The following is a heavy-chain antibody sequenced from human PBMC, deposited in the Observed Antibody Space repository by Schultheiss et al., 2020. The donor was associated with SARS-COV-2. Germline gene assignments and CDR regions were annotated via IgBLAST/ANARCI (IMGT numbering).Heavy chain of an antibody. J-gene: IGHJ6*02. V-gene: IGHV4-31*01. CDR2: IYYSGST. CDR1: GGSISSGGYY. Sequence: TLSLTCTVSGGSISSGGYYWSWIRQHPGKGLEWIGYIYYSGSTYYNPSLKSLVTISVDTSKNQFSLKLSSVTAADTAVYYCARLSAYGMDVWGQGTTVTVSS. CDR3: ARLSAYGMDV. D-gene: IGHD3-3*01.